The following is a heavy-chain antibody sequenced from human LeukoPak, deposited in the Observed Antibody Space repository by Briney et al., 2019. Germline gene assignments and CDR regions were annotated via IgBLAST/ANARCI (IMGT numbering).Heavy chain of an antibody. CDR1: GGSISSYY. D-gene: IGHD6-19*01. Sequence: SETLSLTCTVSGGSISSYYWSWIRQPPGKGLEWIGFVYSSGSTNYNPSLQSRVTISVDTSYNQFSLKLSSVTAADTAVYYCARDGSGWTYNWFDPWGQGTLVTVSS. CDR3: ARDGSGWTYNWFDP. CDR2: VYSSGST. J-gene: IGHJ5*02. V-gene: IGHV4-59*01.